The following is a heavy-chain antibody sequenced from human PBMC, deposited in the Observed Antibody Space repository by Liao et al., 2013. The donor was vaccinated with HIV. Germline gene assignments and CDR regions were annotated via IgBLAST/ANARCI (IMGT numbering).Heavy chain of an antibody. V-gene: IGHV4-39*07. J-gene: IGHJ4*02. D-gene: IGHD3-22*01. Sequence: QVQLQESGPGLVKPSETLSLTCTVSGGSISSNTYYWGWIRQPPGKGLEWIGTIYYSGSTYHNPSLKSRVTISVDTSKNQFSLKLISVTAADTAVYYCAREGVTYYYDSSTYYSTDWGQGALVTVSS. CDR2: IYYSGST. CDR1: GGSISSNTYY. CDR3: AREGVTYYYDSSTYYSTD.